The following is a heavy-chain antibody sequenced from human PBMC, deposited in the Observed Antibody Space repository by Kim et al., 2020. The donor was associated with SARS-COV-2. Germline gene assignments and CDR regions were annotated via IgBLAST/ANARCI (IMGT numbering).Heavy chain of an antibody. CDR3: ARVIKSGSYYRDYFDY. V-gene: IGHV4-59*13. D-gene: IGHD3-10*01. J-gene: IGHJ4*02. CDR2: IYYSGST. Sequence: SETLSLTCTVSGGSISSYYWSWIRQPPGKGLEWIGYIYYSGSTNYNPSLKSRVTISVDTSKNQFSLKLSSVTAADTAVYYCARVIKSGSYYRDYFDYWGQGTLVTVSS. CDR1: GGSISSYY.